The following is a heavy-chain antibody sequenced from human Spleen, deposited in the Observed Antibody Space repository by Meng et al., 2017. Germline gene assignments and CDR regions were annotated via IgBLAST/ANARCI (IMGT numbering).Heavy chain of an antibody. D-gene: IGHD6-19*01. Sequence: QVQLQQWGAGLLKPSETLSLTCAVYGASFSDFFWSWIRQPPGKGLEWIGEINHSGTTNYSPSLKSRVTISVDTSKNQFSLSLTSVTAADTAVYYCARDSYFYSSGWWETHFDPWGQGTLVTVSS. V-gene: IGHV4-34*01. CDR2: INHSGTT. J-gene: IGHJ5*02. CDR3: ARDSYFYSSGWWETHFDP. CDR1: GASFSDFF.